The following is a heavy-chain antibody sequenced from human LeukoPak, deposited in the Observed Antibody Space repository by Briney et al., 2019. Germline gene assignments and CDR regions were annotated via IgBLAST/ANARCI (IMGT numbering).Heavy chain of an antibody. V-gene: IGHV1-46*01. J-gene: IGHJ6*01. D-gene: IGHD3-3*01. CDR3: ASCFTIFGGYYYYGMDV. CDR2: INPSGGST. CDR1: GYTSTSYY. Sequence: ASVKVSCKASGYTSTSYYMHWVRQAPGQGLEWMGIINPSGGSTSYAQKFQGRVTMTRDTSTSTVYMELSSLRSEDTAVYYCASCFTIFGGYYYYGMDVWGQGTTVTVSS.